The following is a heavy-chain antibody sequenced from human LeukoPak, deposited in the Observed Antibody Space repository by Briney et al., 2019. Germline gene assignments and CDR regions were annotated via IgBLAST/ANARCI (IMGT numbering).Heavy chain of an antibody. J-gene: IGHJ4*02. V-gene: IGHV4-59*08. CDR1: GGSISSYY. Sequence: SETLSLTCTVSGGSISSYYWSWIRQPPGKGLEWIGYIYYSGSTNYNPSLKSRVTISVDTSKNQFSLKLSSVTAADTAVYYCARHPLSIAARYYFDYWGQGTLVTVSS. D-gene: IGHD6-6*01. CDR2: IYYSGST. CDR3: ARHPLSIAARYYFDY.